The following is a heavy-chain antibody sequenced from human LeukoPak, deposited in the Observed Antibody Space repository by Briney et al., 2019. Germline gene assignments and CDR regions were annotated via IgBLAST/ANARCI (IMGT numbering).Heavy chain of an antibody. CDR1: GFTFSDYY. Sequence: GSLRLSCAASGFTFSDYYMSWIRQAPGKGLEWVSYISSSGSTIYYADSVKGRFTISRDNAKNSLYLQMNSLRAEDTALYYCARVSDISVAAYFDYWGQGTLVTVSS. CDR2: ISSSGSTI. V-gene: IGHV3-11*01. CDR3: ARVSDISVAAYFDY. D-gene: IGHD6-19*01. J-gene: IGHJ4*02.